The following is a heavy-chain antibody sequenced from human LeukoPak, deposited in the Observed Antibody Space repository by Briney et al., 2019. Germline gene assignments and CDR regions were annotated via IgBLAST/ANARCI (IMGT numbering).Heavy chain of an antibody. CDR2: MPYSGST. CDR1: GGSISSSNYY. Sequence: KPSETLSLTCTVSGGSISSSNYYWGWFRQPPGKGLDWIGTMPYSGSTYYNPSLTSRVSISVDTSKNQFSLNLNSVTASDTAVYYCARQDSPPHLYAFDIWGQGTMVFVSS. CDR3: ARQDSPPHLYAFDI. V-gene: IGHV4-39*01. J-gene: IGHJ3*02.